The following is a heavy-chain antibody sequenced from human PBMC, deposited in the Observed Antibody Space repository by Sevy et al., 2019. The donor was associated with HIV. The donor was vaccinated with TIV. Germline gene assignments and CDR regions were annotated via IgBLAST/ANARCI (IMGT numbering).Heavy chain of an antibody. CDR3: AKQYSSGWYHFDY. D-gene: IGHD6-19*01. J-gene: IGHJ4*02. CDR1: GFTFSSYA. V-gene: IGHV3-23*01. Sequence: GGSLRLSCAASGFTFSSYAMSWVRQAPGKGLEWVSAISGSGGSTYYADSVKGRFTISRDNSKNTLYLQMNSLRAEDTVVYYCAKQYSSGWYHFDYWGQGTLVTVSS. CDR2: ISGSGGST.